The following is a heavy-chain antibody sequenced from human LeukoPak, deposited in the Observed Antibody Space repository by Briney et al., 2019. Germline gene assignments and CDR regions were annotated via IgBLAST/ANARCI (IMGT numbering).Heavy chain of an antibody. CDR1: GYTFTDHY. D-gene: IGHD5-18*01. CDR3: ARGPRGYSYGYDGAFDI. J-gene: IGHJ3*02. CDR2: MNPNSGNT. Sequence: ASVKVSCKASGYTFTDHYMHWVRQATGQGLEWMGWMNPNSGNTGYAQKFQGRVTMTRNTSISTAYMELSSLRSEDTAVYYCARGPRGYSYGYDGAFDIWGQGTMVTVSS. V-gene: IGHV1-8*02.